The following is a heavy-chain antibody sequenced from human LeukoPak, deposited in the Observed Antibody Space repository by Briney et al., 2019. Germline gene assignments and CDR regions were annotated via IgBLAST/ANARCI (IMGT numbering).Heavy chain of an antibody. Sequence: SETLSPTCTVSGGSVNNGPYYWSWIRQHPGKGLEWIGYISYTGGTYYNPSLESRVSMSVDTSKNQFSLKLSSVTAADTAMYYCARIIVGASFDYWGQGTLVTVSS. J-gene: IGHJ4*02. CDR3: ARIIVGASFDY. CDR2: ISYTGGT. V-gene: IGHV4-31*03. CDR1: GGSVNNGPYY. D-gene: IGHD1-26*01.